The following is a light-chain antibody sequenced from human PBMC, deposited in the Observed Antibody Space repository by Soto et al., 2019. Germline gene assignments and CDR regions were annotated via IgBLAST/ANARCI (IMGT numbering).Light chain of an antibody. CDR2: GAS. Sequence: EIVMTQSPVTLSVSPGERATLSCRASQSISTKLVWYQQKPGQAPRLLIYGASTRATGIPARFSGSGSGTEFTLSISSLQSEDFAVYYCQQYDNWPKTFGQGTKVEIK. V-gene: IGKV3-15*01. CDR1: QSISTK. J-gene: IGKJ1*01. CDR3: QQYDNWPKT.